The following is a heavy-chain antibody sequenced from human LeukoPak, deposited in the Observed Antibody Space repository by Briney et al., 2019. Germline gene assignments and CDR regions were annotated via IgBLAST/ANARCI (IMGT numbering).Heavy chain of an antibody. D-gene: IGHD1-26*01. J-gene: IGHJ4*02. Sequence: PSETLSLTCIVSGGSISSGGYYWSWIRQHPGKGLEWIGYIYYSGSTYYNPSLKSRVTISVDTSKNQFSLKLSSVTAADTAVYYCARWDGGHFDYWGQGTLVTVSS. V-gene: IGHV4-31*03. CDR1: GGSISSGGYY. CDR3: ARWDGGHFDY. CDR2: IYYSGST.